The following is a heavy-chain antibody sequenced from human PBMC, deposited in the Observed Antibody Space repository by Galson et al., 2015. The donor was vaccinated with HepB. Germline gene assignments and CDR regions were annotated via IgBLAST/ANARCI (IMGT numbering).Heavy chain of an antibody. CDR2: IIPAFGSG. Sequence: SVKVSCKASGATFKTYSFNWVRQAPGRGFEWLGGIIPAFGSGIYAQKFQGRVAMTTDTSTRTAYMELRSLRSDDTAVYYCARVVRAWAPYFDYWGQGTLVTVSS. CDR3: ARVVRAWAPYFDY. V-gene: IGHV1-69*05. CDR1: GATFKTYS. D-gene: IGHD4-23*01. J-gene: IGHJ4*02.